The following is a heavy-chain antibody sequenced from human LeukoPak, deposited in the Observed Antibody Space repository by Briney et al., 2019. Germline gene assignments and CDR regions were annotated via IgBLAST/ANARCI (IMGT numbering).Heavy chain of an antibody. D-gene: IGHD6-19*01. J-gene: IGHJ4*02. CDR3: AKGGQWLTFDY. Sequence: GGSLRLSCAASGFTVSSNYMSWVRQAPGKGLEWVSVIYSGGSTYHADSVKGRFTISRDNSKNTLYLQMNSLRAEDTAVYYCAKGGQWLTFDYWGQGTLVTVSS. CDR2: IYSGGST. V-gene: IGHV3-66*01. CDR1: GFTVSSNY.